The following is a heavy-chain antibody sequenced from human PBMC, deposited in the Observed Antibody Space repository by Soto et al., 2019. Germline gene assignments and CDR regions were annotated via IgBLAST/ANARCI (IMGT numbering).Heavy chain of an antibody. CDR3: AKCMGIASCGNLDY. CDR2: ISGSGGSA. CDR1: GFTFSTYA. J-gene: IGHJ4*02. D-gene: IGHD2-2*01. Sequence: GGSLSLSCAASGFTFSTYAMNWVRQAPGKGLERVSAISGSGGSAYYADSVKGRFTISRDNSKNTLYLQMNSLRAEDTAVYYCAKCMGIASCGNLDYWGQGTLVTVSS. V-gene: IGHV3-23*01.